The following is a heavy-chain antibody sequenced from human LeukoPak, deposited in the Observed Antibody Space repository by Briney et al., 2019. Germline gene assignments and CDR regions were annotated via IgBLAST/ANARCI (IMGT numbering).Heavy chain of an antibody. CDR1: GGSISSYY. D-gene: IGHD2/OR15-2a*01. V-gene: IGHV4-4*09. Sequence: SETLSLTGTASGGSISSYYWSWIRQPPGKGLEWIGYIYTRGSTNYNPSLKSRVTISVDTSKNQFSLKLSSVTAADTAVYYCASLYPRDYWGQGALVTVSS. J-gene: IGHJ4*02. CDR2: IYTRGST. CDR3: ASLYPRDY.